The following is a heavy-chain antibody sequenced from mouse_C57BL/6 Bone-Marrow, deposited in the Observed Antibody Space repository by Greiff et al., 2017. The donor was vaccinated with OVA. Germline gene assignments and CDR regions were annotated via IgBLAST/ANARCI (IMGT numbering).Heavy chain of an antibody. CDR1: GYTFTDYN. V-gene: IGHV1-18*01. CDR3: ARYRGHGYFDV. D-gene: IGHD6-1*01. Sequence: VQLQQSGPVLVKPGASVKIPCKASGYTFTDYNMDWVKQSHGKSLEWIGDINPNNGGTIYNQKFKGKATLTVDKSSSTAYMELRSLTSEDTAVYYCARYRGHGYFDVWGTGTTVTVSS. CDR2: INPNNGGT. J-gene: IGHJ1*03.